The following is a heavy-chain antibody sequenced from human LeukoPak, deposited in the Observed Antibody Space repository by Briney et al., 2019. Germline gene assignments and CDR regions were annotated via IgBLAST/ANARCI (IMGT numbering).Heavy chain of an antibody. V-gene: IGHV1-18*01. D-gene: IGHD1-26*01. CDR1: GYTFTSYG. CDR2: FSAYNGNT. CDR3: ARTARGIVGATTADY. J-gene: IGHJ4*02. Sequence: ASVKVSCKASGYTFTSYGISWVRQAPGQGLEWMGWFSAYNGNTNYAQKLQGRVTMTTDTSTSTAYMELRSLRSDDTAVYYCARTARGIVGATTADYWGQGTLVTVSS.